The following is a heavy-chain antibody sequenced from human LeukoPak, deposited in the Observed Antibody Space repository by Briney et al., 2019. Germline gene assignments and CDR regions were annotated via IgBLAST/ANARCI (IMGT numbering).Heavy chain of an antibody. V-gene: IGHV1-46*01. CDR1: GYTFTSYY. CDR2: INPSGGST. J-gene: IGHJ3*02. D-gene: IGHD6-13*01. CDR3: AREIGSGYSSSWPRASDAFDI. Sequence: GASVKVSCKASGYTFTSYYMHWVRQAPGRGLEWMGIINPSGGSTSYAQKFQGRVTMTRDTSTSTVYMELSSLRSEDTAVYYCAREIGSGYSSSWPRASDAFDIWGQGTMVTVSS.